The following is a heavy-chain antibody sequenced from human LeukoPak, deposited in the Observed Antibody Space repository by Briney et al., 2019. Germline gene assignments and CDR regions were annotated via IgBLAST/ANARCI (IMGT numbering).Heavy chain of an antibody. Sequence: GGSLRLSCAASGFTFSSYAMSWVRQAPGKGLEWVGRIKSKTDGGTTDYAAPVKGGFTISRDDSKNTLYLQMNSLKTEDTAVYYCTPDGKAAAGTWGQGTLVTVSS. CDR2: IKSKTDGGTT. CDR1: GFTFSSYA. D-gene: IGHD6-13*01. J-gene: IGHJ5*02. CDR3: TPDGKAAAGT. V-gene: IGHV3-15*01.